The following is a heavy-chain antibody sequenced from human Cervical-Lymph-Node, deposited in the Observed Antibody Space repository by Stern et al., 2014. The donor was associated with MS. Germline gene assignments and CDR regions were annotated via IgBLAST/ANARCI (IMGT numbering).Heavy chain of an antibody. V-gene: IGHV3-7*01. CDR1: GFTFSDYW. J-gene: IGHJ4*02. CDR3: ARDVSFGRSDY. D-gene: IGHD3-10*01. CDR2: INQDGTKQ. Sequence: EVQLVESGGGLVQPGGSLRLSCAASGFTFSDYWMAWVRRAPGKGLEWVANINQDGTKQNYVDPVKGRFTISRDNAKNSLYLQMNSLRAEDTAVYYCARDVSFGRSDYWGQGTQVTVSS.